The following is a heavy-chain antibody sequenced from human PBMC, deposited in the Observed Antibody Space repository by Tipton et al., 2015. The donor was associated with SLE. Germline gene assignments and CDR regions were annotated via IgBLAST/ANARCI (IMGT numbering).Heavy chain of an antibody. Sequence: SLRLSCAASGFTVSSNYMSWVRQAPGKGLEWVGRIKSKTDGGTTDYAAPVKGRFTISRDDSKNTLYLQMNSLKTEDTAVYYCTTVRGNVGAFDIWGQGTMVTVSS. CDR1: GFTVSSNY. CDR3: TTVRGNVGAFDI. D-gene: IGHD3-16*01. V-gene: IGHV3-15*01. CDR2: IKSKTDGGTT. J-gene: IGHJ3*02.